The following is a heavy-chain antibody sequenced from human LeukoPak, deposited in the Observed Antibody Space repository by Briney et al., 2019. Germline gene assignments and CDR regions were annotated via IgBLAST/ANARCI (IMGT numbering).Heavy chain of an antibody. CDR1: GFTFSSYG. V-gene: IGHV3-30*18. J-gene: IGHJ4*02. CDR3: AKDRGSSSWYVDY. Sequence: PGGSLRLSCAAFGFTFSSYGMHWVRQAPGRGLEWVAVISYDGSNKYYVDSVKGRFTISRDNSKNTLYLQMNSLRVEDTAVYYCAKDRGSSSWYVDYWGQGTLVTVSS. D-gene: IGHD6-13*01. CDR2: ISYDGSNK.